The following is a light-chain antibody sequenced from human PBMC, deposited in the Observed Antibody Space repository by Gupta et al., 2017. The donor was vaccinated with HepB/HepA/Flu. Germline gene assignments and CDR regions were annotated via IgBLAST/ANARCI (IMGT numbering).Light chain of an antibody. Sequence: EIVLTQSPATLSLSPGERATLSCRASQSVSSYLAWYQQKPGQAPRLLIYDASNRATGIPARFSGSGYGTDFTLTISSREPEDFAVYYCQQRSKWPPITFGGGTKVEIK. V-gene: IGKV3-11*01. CDR1: QSVSSY. CDR2: DAS. J-gene: IGKJ4*01. CDR3: QQRSKWPPIT.